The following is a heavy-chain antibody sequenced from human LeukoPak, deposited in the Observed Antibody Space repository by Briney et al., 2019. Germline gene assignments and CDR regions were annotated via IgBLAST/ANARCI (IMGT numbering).Heavy chain of an antibody. J-gene: IGHJ4*02. Sequence: GRSLRLSCAASGFTFSGYGMHWVRQAPGKGLEWVSVIYSGGSTYYADSVKGRFTISRDNSKNTLYLQMNSLRAEDTAVYYCARGYGDYDYFDYWGQGTLVTVSS. CDR3: ARGYGDYDYFDY. D-gene: IGHD4-17*01. V-gene: IGHV3-NL1*01. CDR2: IYSGGST. CDR1: GFTFSGYG.